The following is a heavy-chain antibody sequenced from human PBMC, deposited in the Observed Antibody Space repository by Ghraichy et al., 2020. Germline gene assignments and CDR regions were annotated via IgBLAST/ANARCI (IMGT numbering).Heavy chain of an antibody. J-gene: IGHJ6*02. CDR2: INPNSGGT. CDR3: ARWDAWPGDDYYYYGMDV. V-gene: IGHV1-2*04. Sequence: ASVKVSCKASGYTFTGYYMHWVRQAPGQGLEWMGWINPNSGGTNYAQKFQGWVTMTRDTSISTAYMELSRLRSDDTAVYYCARWDAWPGDDYYYYGMDVWGQGTTVTVSS. D-gene: IGHD4-17*01. CDR1: GYTFTGYY.